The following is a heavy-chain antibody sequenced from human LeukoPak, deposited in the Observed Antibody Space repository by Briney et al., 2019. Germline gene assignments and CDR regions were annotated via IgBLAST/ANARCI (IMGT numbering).Heavy chain of an antibody. D-gene: IGHD1-26*01. CDR3: ASSKPEITYSGRYLKWGGGFDY. J-gene: IGHJ4*02. Sequence: GGSLRLSCAASGFTVSSNYMSWVRQAPGKGLQWVSIIYTGGSTYYADSVKGRFTISRDNSKNTLYLQMNILRAEDTAVYYCASSKPEITYSGRYLKWGGGFDYWGQGTLVTVSS. V-gene: IGHV3-66*01. CDR2: IYTGGST. CDR1: GFTVSSNY.